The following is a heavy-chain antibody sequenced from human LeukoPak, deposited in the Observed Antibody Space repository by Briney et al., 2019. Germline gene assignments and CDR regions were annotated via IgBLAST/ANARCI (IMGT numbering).Heavy chain of an antibody. CDR2: IRYDGSNK. V-gene: IGHV3-30*02. CDR3: AKSLAVAGHFDY. D-gene: IGHD6-19*01. CDR1: GFTFGTYG. Sequence: GGSLRLSCAAPGFTFGTYGMHWVRQAPGKGLEWVAFIRYDGSNKYYADSVKGRFTISRDNSKNTLYLQMNSLRAEDTAVYYCAKSLAVAGHFDYWGQGTLVTVSS. J-gene: IGHJ4*02.